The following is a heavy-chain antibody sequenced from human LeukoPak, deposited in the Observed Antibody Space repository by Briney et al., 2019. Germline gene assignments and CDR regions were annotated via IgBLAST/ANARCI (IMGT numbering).Heavy chain of an antibody. V-gene: IGHV3-23*05. D-gene: IGHD5-18*01. CDR3: TTAAGYNYGQY. CDR2: LYIGGNT. CDR1: GFTFTNYE. J-gene: IGHJ4*02. Sequence: GGSLRLSCAASGFTFTNYEMSWVRQAPGKGLEWVSALYIGGNTYYADSVRGRFTISRDNSKNTLYLQMNSLRAEDTAIYYCTTAAGYNYGQYWGQGTLVTVSS.